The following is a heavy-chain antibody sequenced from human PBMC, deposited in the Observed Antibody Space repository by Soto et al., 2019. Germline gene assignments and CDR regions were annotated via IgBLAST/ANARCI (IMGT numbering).Heavy chain of an antibody. V-gene: IGHV2-5*01. J-gene: IGHJ4*02. Sequence: QITLKESGPTLVKPTQTLTLTCTFSGFSLSTSGVGVGWIRQPPGKALEWLALVYWTDDKSYSTSLKSRLTITKDPSKSQVVLTMNNAAPVDKATDYCAHSDEAYYSVWVSWGGWDYLGQGTLGTVSS. D-gene: IGHD3-16*01. CDR3: AHSDEAYYSVWVSWGGWDY. CDR2: VYWTDDK. CDR1: GFSLSTSGVG.